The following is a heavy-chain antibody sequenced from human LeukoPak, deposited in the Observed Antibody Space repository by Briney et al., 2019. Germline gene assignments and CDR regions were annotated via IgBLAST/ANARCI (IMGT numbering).Heavy chain of an antibody. CDR1: GDSISNSNYY. J-gene: IGHJ4*02. D-gene: IGHD2-21*02. Sequence: SETLSLTCTVTGDSISNSNYYWGWIRQPPGKGLEWIGSIYYSGFTYYNPSLKSRVTISVEKSKNQFSLKLSSVTAADTAVYYCATELVVTATLPDYWGQGTLVTVSS. CDR3: ATELVVTATLPDY. CDR2: IYYSGFT. V-gene: IGHV4-39*07.